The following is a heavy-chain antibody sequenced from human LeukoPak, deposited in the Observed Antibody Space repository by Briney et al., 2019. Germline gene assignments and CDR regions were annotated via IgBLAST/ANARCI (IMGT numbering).Heavy chain of an antibody. V-gene: IGHV4-4*07. CDR2: IYTSGST. CDR3: ARDDGDWFDP. J-gene: IGHJ5*02. CDR1: GGSFSGYY. D-gene: IGHD3-10*01. Sequence: SETLSLTCAVYGGSFSGYYWSWVRQPAGKGLEWIGRIYTSGSTNYNPSLKSRVTMSVDTSKNQFSLKLSSVTAADTAVYYCARDDGDWFDPWGQGTLVTVSS.